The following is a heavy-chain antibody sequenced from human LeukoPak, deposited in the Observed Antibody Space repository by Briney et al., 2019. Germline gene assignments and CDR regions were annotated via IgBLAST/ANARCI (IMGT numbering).Heavy chain of an antibody. CDR3: ARVLRPHFDY. Sequence: PGGSLRLSCAASGLTFSSYSMNWVRQAPGKGLEWVSSISSSSSYIYYADSVKGRFTISRDNAKNSLYLQMNSLRAEDTAVYYCARVLRPHFDYWGQGTLVTVSS. J-gene: IGHJ4*02. D-gene: IGHD2-15*01. CDR1: GLTFSSYS. V-gene: IGHV3-21*01. CDR2: ISSSSSYI.